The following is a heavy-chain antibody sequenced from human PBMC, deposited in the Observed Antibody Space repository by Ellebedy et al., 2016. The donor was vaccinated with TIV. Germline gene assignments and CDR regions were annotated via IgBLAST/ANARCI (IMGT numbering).Heavy chain of an antibody. CDR2: IKSKTDGGTT. CDR1: GFTFSSYG. J-gene: IGHJ4*02. V-gene: IGHV3-15*01. D-gene: IGHD3-3*01. Sequence: GGSLRLXXAASGFTFSSYGMHWVRQAPGKGLEWVGRIKSKTDGGTTDYAAPVKGRFTISRDDSKNTLYLQMNSLKTEDTAVYYCTTERQLRFLEWLSHTASFDYWGQGTLVTVSS. CDR3: TTERQLRFLEWLSHTASFDY.